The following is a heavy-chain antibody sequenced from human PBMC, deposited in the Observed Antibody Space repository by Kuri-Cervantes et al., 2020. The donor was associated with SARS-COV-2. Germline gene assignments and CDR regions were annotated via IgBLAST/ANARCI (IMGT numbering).Heavy chain of an antibody. J-gene: IGHJ5*02. Sequence: GGSLRLSCAASGLSFSNYAMSWVRQAPGKGLEWVSSISGSGDDTHYADSVKGRFTISRENSKNTLYLQMNSLRAEDTAVYYCAKGGAILATINRWAGSWGQGTLVTVSS. CDR1: GLSFSNYA. D-gene: IGHD5-12*01. V-gene: IGHV3-23*01. CDR3: AKGGAILATINRWAGS. CDR2: ISGSGDDT.